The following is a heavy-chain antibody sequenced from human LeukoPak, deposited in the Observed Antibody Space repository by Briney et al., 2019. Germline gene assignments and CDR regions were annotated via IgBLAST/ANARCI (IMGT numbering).Heavy chain of an antibody. J-gene: IGHJ4*02. CDR1: GYSFSNYW. V-gene: IGHV5-51*01. CDR3: ARHIGLLQRGGRLWDSSGPQPGGDY. Sequence: PGESLKISCKGSGYSFSNYWIGWVRQMPGIGLEWMGIIYPGDSDTRYSPSFQGQVTISADKSISTAYLQWSSLKASDTAMYYCARHIGLLQRGGRLWDSSGPQPGGDYWGQGTLATVSS. CDR2: IYPGDSDT. D-gene: IGHD3-22*01.